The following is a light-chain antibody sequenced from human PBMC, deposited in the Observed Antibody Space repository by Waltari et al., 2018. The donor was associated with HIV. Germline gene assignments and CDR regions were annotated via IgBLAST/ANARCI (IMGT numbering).Light chain of an antibody. V-gene: IGLV2-8*01. J-gene: IGLJ2*01. CDR1: NSYIGTYDY. Sequence: QSALTQPPSASGSPGQSVTLPCTGTNSYIGTYDYVSCSQQHPGKAPKLVISEVTKRPSGVSDRFSGSKSGNTAFLTVSGLQAEDEADYYCSSFANRDGFYVLFGGGTRLTVL. CDR2: EVT. CDR3: SSFANRDGFYVL.